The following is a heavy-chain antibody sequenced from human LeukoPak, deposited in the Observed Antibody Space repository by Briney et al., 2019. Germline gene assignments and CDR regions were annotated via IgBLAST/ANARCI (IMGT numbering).Heavy chain of an antibody. D-gene: IGHD6-13*01. CDR2: INPNSGGT. Sequence: ASVKVSCKASGYTFTGYYMHWVRQAPGQGLEWMGWINPNSGGTNYAQKLQGRVTMTTDTSTSTAYMELRSLRSDDTAVYYCARAQFYSSSWFNLGYYFDYWGQGTLVTVSP. CDR3: ARAQFYSSSWFNLGYYFDY. CDR1: GYTFTGYY. V-gene: IGHV1-2*02. J-gene: IGHJ4*02.